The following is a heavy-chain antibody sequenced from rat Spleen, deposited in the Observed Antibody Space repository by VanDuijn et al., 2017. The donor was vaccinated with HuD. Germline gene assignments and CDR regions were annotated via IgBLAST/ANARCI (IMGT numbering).Heavy chain of an antibody. CDR3: ARDENGYLYLWFAY. CDR2: MRYNGDT. V-gene: IGHV2-34*01. J-gene: IGHJ3*01. CDR1: GFSLTSYG. D-gene: IGHD1-4*01. Sequence: QVQLKESGPGPVQPSETLSLTCTVSGFSLTSYGVNWVRQPPGKGLEWMGRMRYNGDTSYNPALKSRLSITKDISKSQVFLKMNRLQTEDTATYYCARDENGYLYLWFAYWGQGTLVTVSS.